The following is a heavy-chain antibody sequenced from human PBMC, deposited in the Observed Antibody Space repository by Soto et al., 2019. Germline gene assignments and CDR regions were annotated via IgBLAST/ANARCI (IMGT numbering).Heavy chain of an antibody. CDR3: AHKGPEDWPLDY. CDR2: IYWDDSK. D-gene: IGHD3-9*01. J-gene: IGHJ4*02. CDR1: GFSLSTSGVG. V-gene: IGHV2-5*02. Sequence: QITLKESGPTLVRPTQTLTLTCAFSGFSLSTSGVGVGWIRQPPGKALEWLAVIYWDDSKHYSPSLRSRLTITQATSKNQVVLTMTNMDPMDTGTYYCAHKGPEDWPLDYWGQGTLVTVSS.